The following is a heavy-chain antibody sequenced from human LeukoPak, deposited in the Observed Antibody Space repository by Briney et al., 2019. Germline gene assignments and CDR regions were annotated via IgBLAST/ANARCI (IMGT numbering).Heavy chain of an antibody. CDR1: GFTSSSYW. V-gene: IGHV3-7*01. J-gene: IGHJ4*02. CDR2: IKRDGSEK. D-gene: IGHD3-22*01. Sequence: GGSLRLSCAASGFTSSSYWMSWVRQAPGKGLEWVANIKRDGSEKYYVDSVKGRFTISRDNAKNSLYLQMNSLRAEDTAVYYCATDDNSGSDYWGQGTLVTVSS. CDR3: ATDDNSGSDY.